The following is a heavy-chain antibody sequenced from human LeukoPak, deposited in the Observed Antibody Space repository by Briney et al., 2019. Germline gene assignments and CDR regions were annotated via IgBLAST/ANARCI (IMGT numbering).Heavy chain of an antibody. Sequence: HSGGSLRLSCAASGFTFSSYAMSWVRQAPGKGLQWVSAISDSGGSAYYADSVKGRFTISRDNSKNTLYLQMNSLRAEDTAVYYCARESRITMVRGVMNYWGQGPLVTVSS. V-gene: IGHV3-23*01. CDR1: GFTFSSYA. CDR3: ARESRITMVRGVMNY. J-gene: IGHJ4*02. D-gene: IGHD3-10*01. CDR2: ISDSGGSA.